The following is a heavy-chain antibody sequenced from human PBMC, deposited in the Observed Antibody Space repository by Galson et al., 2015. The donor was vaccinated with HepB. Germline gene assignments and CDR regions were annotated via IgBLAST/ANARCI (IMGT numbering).Heavy chain of an antibody. V-gene: IGHV1-18*01. D-gene: IGHD3-10*01. J-gene: IGHJ6*02. CDR1: GYTFTSYG. CDR3: ARDGAGGLGEFYYYGMDV. Sequence: SVKVSCKASGYTFTSYGISWVRQAPGQGLEWMGWISAYNGNTNYAQKLQGRVTMTTDTSTSTAYMELRSLRSDDTAVYYCARDGAGGLGEFYYYGMDVWGQGTTVTVSS. CDR2: ISAYNGNT.